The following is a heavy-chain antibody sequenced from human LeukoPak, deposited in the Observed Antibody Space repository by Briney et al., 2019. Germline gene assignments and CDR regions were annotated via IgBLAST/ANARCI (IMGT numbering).Heavy chain of an antibody. D-gene: IGHD3-22*01. J-gene: IGHJ4*02. CDR3: AKGGHYDSSGYFGPSGY. CDR2: ISYDGSNK. CDR1: GFTFSSYG. Sequence: PGGSLRLSCAASGFTFSSYGMHWVRQAPGKGLEWVAVISYDGSNKYYADSVKGRFTISRDNSKNTLYLQMNSLRAEDTAVYYCAKGGHYDSSGYFGPSGYWGQGTLVTVSS. V-gene: IGHV3-30*18.